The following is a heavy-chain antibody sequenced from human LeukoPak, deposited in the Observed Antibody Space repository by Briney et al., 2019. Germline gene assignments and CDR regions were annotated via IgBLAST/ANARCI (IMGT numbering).Heavy chain of an antibody. J-gene: IGHJ4*02. CDR2: VNPRSGDA. V-gene: IGHV1-8*01. Sequence: ASVKVSCKASGYTFISYNINWLRQATGQGLEWMGWVNPRSGDAGYLQKFQGRLTITRDSSIDTAYMDLSGLNSEDTAVYYCARGVPLGYCTYGVCYPPYYFDYWGQGTLVTASS. CDR1: GYTFISYN. CDR3: ARGVPLGYCTYGVCYPPYYFDY. D-gene: IGHD2-8*01.